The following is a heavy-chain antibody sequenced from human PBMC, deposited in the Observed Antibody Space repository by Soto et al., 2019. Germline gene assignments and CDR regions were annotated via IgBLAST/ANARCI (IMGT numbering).Heavy chain of an antibody. CDR3: AKAGDFWSGNLRNQQRWGGRYLTYYFDY. CDR1: GFTFSSYA. D-gene: IGHD3-3*01. Sequence: EVQLLESGGGLVQPGGSLRLSCAASGFTFSSYAMSWVRQAPGKGLEWVSAISGSGGSTYYADSVKGRFTISRDNSKNTLYLQMNSLRAEDTAVYYCAKAGDFWSGNLRNQQRWGGRYLTYYFDYWGQGTLVTVSS. V-gene: IGHV3-23*01. J-gene: IGHJ4*02. CDR2: ISGSGGST.